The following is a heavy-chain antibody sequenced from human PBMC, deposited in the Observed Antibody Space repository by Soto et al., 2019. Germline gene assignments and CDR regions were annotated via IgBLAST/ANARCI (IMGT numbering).Heavy chain of an antibody. V-gene: IGHV3-21*01. D-gene: IGHD6-13*01. CDR3: AREAEGVAAAGMDV. J-gene: IGHJ6*02. CDR2: ISSSSSYI. Sequence: GGSLRLSCAASGFTFSSYSMNWVRQAPGKGLEWVSSISSSSSYIYYADSVKGRFTISRDNAKNSLYLQMNSLRAEDTAVYYCAREAEGVAAAGMDVWGQGTTVTVSS. CDR1: GFTFSSYS.